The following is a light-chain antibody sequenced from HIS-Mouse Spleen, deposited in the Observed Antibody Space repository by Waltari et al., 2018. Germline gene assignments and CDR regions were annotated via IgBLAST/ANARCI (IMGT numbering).Light chain of an antibody. Sequence: QSALTQPASVSGSPGQSITISCTGTSSDVGGYNSVSRYQQHPGKAPKLMIYDVSNRPSGVSNRFSGSKSGNTASLTISGLQAEDEADYYCSSYTSSSTEVFGGGTKLTVL. CDR2: DVS. CDR3: SSYTSSSTEV. CDR1: SSDVGGYNS. J-gene: IGLJ2*01. V-gene: IGLV2-14*03.